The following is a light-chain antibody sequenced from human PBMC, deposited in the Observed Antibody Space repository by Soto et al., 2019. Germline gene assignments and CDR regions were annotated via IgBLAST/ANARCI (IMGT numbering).Light chain of an antibody. Sequence: QSALTQPPSAYGSPGQSVAISCTGTSSDVGGYNYVSWYQQHPGKAPKLMIYEVNKRPSGVPDRFSGSKSGNTASLTVSGLQAEDEADYYCSSYAGSSNVFGTGTKSPS. J-gene: IGLJ1*01. CDR1: SSDVGGYNY. CDR2: EVN. CDR3: SSYAGSSNV. V-gene: IGLV2-8*01.